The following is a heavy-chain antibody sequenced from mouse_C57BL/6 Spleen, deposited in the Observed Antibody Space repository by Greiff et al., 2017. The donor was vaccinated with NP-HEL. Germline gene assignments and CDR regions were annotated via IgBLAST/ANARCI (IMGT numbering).Heavy chain of an antibody. D-gene: IGHD1-1*01. CDR2: IDPSDSYT. V-gene: IGHV1-69*01. CDR1: GYTFTSYW. CDR3: ARKDYGSLDY. Sequence: QVQLQQPGAELVMPGASVKLSCKASGYTFTSYWMHWVKQRPGQGLEWIGEIDPSDSYTNYNQKFKGKSTLTVDKSSSTAYMQLSSLTSEDSAFYYCARKDYGSLDYWGQGTSVTVSS. J-gene: IGHJ4*01.